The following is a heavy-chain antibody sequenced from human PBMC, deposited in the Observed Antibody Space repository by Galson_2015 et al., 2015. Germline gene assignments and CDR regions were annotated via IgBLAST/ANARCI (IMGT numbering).Heavy chain of an antibody. V-gene: IGHV3-23*01. CDR3: AKEGRETADNWFDS. D-gene: IGHD6-13*01. J-gene: IGHJ5*01. Sequence: CLRLSGAASRFTFSSYAMSWVRQAPGKGLEWVSAISGSGGSTYYADSVKGRFTISRDNSKNTLHLQMDSLRVEDTAVYYCAKEGRETADNWFDSWGQGTLVTVSS. CDR1: RFTFSSYA. CDR2: ISGSGGST.